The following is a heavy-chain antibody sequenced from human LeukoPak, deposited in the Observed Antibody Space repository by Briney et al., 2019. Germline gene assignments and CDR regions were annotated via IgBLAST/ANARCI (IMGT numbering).Heavy chain of an antibody. D-gene: IGHD5-18*01. V-gene: IGHV4-39*01. CDR3: ARHVGYGNNWFDP. J-gene: IGHJ5*02. Sequence: PSETLSLTCTVSGASISSSDYYWDWIRKPPGKGLEWIGNIYHSGSTYYNPSLKSRVTISVDTSKNQISLKLRSLTAADTAVYYCARHVGYGNNWFDPWGQGTLVTVSS. CDR2: IYHSGST. CDR1: GASISSSDYY.